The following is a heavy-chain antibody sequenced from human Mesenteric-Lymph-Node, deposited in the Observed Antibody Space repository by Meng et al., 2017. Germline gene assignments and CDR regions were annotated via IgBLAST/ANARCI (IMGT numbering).Heavy chain of an antibody. D-gene: IGHD5-12*01. V-gene: IGHV3-30*12. CDR1: GFTFSSSG. Sequence: GESLKISCAASGFTFSSSGMQWVRQAPGKGLEWVAVISYDGSNKYYADSVKGRFTISRDNSKNTLYLQMNSLRAEDTAVYYCAKQYQGGYPASLDYWGQGTLVTVSS. CDR2: ISYDGSNK. J-gene: IGHJ4*02. CDR3: AKQYQGGYPASLDY.